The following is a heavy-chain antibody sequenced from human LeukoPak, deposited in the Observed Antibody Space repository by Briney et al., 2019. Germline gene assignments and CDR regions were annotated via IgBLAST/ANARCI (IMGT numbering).Heavy chain of an antibody. CDR2: IYTSGST. V-gene: IGHV4-4*07. CDR1: GGSISSYY. J-gene: IGHJ5*02. CDR3: ARDLSTIAARPYWFDP. Sequence: SETLSLTCTVSGGSISSYYWSWIRQPAGKGLEWIGRIYTSGSTNYNPSLKSRVTMSVDTSKNQFSLKLSSVTAADTAVYYCARDLSTIAARPYWFDPWGQGTLVTVSS. D-gene: IGHD6-6*01.